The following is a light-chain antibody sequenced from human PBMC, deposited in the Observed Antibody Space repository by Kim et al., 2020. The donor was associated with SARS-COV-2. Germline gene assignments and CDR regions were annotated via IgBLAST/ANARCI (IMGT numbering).Light chain of an antibody. Sequence: QSVLTQPPSVSGAPGQRVTISCTGSSSNIGAGYDVDWYQQLPGTAPKLLISGNSNRPSGVPDRFSGSKSGTSASLAITGLQAEDEADYYCQSYDSSLSGWVFGGGTQLTV. J-gene: IGLJ3*02. CDR2: GNS. CDR3: QSYDSSLSGWV. CDR1: SSNIGAGYD. V-gene: IGLV1-40*01.